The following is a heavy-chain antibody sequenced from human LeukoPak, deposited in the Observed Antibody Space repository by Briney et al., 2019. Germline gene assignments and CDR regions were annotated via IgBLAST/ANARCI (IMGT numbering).Heavy chain of an antibody. CDR2: ISSNSITI. Sequence: GGSLRLSCEASQFSFMSYSMTRVRQAPGKGLEWVAYISSNSITIKYADSVKGRFTISRDNAKRSLFLQMNSLRDDDTAVYYCARSGNYYDTSGLSHWGQGTLVSVSS. D-gene: IGHD3-22*01. V-gene: IGHV3-48*02. J-gene: IGHJ4*02. CDR1: QFSFMSYS. CDR3: ARSGNYYDTSGLSH.